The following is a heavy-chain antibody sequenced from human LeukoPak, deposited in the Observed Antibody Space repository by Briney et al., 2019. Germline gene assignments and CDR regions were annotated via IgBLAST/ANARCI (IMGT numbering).Heavy chain of an antibody. D-gene: IGHD3-10*01. CDR3: ARTRKAMVRGVINYYYYYMDV. Sequence: GGSLRLSCAASGFTFSNYGMSWVRQAPGKGLEWVSGISGSGGSTYYADSVKGRFTISRDNAKNSLYLQMNSLRAEDTAVYYCARTRKAMVRGVINYYYYYMDVWGKGTTVTVPS. CDR2: ISGSGGST. CDR1: GFTFSNYG. J-gene: IGHJ6*03. V-gene: IGHV3-23*01.